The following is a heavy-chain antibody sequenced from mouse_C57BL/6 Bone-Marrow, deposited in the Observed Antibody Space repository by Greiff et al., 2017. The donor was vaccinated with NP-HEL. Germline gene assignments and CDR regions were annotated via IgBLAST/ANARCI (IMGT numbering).Heavy chain of an antibody. V-gene: IGHV1-81*01. D-gene: IGHD2-3*01. Sequence: QVQLKESGAELARPGASVKLSCKASGYTFTSYGISWVKQRTGQGLEWIGEIYPRSGNTYYNEKFKGKATLTADKSSSTAYMELRSLTSEDSAVYFCARLEWLLTPYWYFDVWGTGTTVTVSS. J-gene: IGHJ1*03. CDR1: GYTFTSYG. CDR3: ARLEWLLTPYWYFDV. CDR2: IYPRSGNT.